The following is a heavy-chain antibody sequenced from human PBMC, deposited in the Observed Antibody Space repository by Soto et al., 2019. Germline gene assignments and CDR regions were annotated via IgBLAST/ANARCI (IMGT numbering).Heavy chain of an antibody. Sequence: PGGSLRLSCAASGFTFSSYTMHWVRQAPGKGLEWISYISSSSRTIYYADSVKGRFTISRDNAQSSLYLQMTSLRDEDTAVYYCARAPNRALDYWGKGTLVTVSS. D-gene: IGHD2-8*01. J-gene: IGHJ4*02. CDR1: GFTFSSYT. CDR2: ISSSSRTI. CDR3: ARAPNRALDY. V-gene: IGHV3-48*02.